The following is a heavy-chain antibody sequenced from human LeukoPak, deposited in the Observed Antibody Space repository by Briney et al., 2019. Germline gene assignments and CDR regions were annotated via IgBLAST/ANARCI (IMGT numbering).Heavy chain of an antibody. CDR2: ISGSGGST. V-gene: IGHV3-23*01. D-gene: IGHD1-1*01. CDR1: GFTFSSYA. CDR3: AKGLLGRPDFDY. Sequence: GGSLRLSCAASGFTFSSYAMSWVRQAPGKGVEWVSAISGSGGSTYYADSVKGRFTISRDNSKNTLYLQMNSLRAEDTAVYYCAKGLLGRPDFDYWGQGTLVTVSS. J-gene: IGHJ4*02.